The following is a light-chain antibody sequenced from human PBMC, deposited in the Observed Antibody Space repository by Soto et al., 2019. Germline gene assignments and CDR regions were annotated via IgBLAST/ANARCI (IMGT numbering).Light chain of an antibody. CDR3: CSYAGGVYV. V-gene: IGLV2-11*01. CDR2: DVT. Sequence: QSALTQPPSVSGSPGQSVTISCSGTSSDVGGYNYVSWYQQYPGRAPKIMIYDVTKRPSGVPDRFSGSKSGNTASLTISGLQADDEADYYCCSYAGGVYVLGIGTQLTVL. CDR1: SSDVGGYNY. J-gene: IGLJ1*01.